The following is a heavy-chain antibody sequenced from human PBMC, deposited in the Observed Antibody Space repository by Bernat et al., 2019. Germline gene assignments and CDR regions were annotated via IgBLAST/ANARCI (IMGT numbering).Heavy chain of an antibody. D-gene: IGHD3-10*01. CDR2: IWYDGSNK. V-gene: IGHV3-33*01. CDR3: ARDRTMVRGVIAYYYGMDV. Sequence: QVQLVESGGGVVQPGRSLRLSCAASGFTFSSYGMHWVRQAPGKGLEWVAVIWYDGSNKYYADSVKGRFTISRDNSKNTLYLQMNSQRAEDTAVYYCARDRTMVRGVIAYYYGMDVWGQGTTVTVSS. J-gene: IGHJ6*02. CDR1: GFTFSSYG.